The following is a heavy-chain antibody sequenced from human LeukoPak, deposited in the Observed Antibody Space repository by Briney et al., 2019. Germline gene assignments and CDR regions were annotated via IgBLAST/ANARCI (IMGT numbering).Heavy chain of an antibody. CDR3: ASRPRYCSSTSCYISPYYYYGMDV. D-gene: IGHD2-2*02. J-gene: IGHJ6*02. V-gene: IGHV4-4*08. CDR1: GGSTSGNY. CDR2: AYTSGHT. Sequence: PSETLSLTCTVSGGSTSGNYWSWIRQPPGKGLEWIGYAYTSGHTNYNPSLKSRVTTSVDTSKNQFSLKLSSVTAADTAVYYCASRPRYCSSTSCYISPYYYYGMDVWGQGTTVTVSS.